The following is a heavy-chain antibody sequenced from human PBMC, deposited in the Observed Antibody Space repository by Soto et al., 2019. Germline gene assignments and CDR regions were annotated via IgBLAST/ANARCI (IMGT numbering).Heavy chain of an antibody. CDR3: ASTITARRGRVY. Sequence: QVQLVQSGAEVKKPGASGKVSCKASGYTFTNYPMHWVRQAPGHRLEWMGWINAGNGNTKFSQKFQGRVTITRDTSASTAYIELSSLRSEDTAVYYSASTITARRGRVYWGLGTLVTVSS. CDR2: INAGNGNT. CDR1: GYTFTNYP. D-gene: IGHD6-13*01. V-gene: IGHV1-3*01. J-gene: IGHJ4*02.